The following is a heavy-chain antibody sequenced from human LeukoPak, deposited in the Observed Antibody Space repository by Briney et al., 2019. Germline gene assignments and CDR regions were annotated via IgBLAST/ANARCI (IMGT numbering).Heavy chain of an antibody. V-gene: IGHV3-74*01. Sequence: GGSLRFSCAASGFTFSSYWMHWVRQAPGKGLVWVSRISSDGSRISYADSVKGRFTISRDDAKKTLDLQMNSLRAEDTAVYFCARDNGRNGFDIWGQGTMVTVSS. CDR1: GFTFSSYW. CDR3: ARDNGRNGFDI. J-gene: IGHJ3*02. CDR2: ISSDGSRI.